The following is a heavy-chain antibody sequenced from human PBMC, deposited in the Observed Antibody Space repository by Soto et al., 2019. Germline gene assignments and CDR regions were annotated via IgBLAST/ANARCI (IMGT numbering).Heavy chain of an antibody. CDR2: ISSSGTYI. J-gene: IGHJ3*01. V-gene: IGHV3-21*01. CDR3: ARTTRGTGNTPAFDV. D-gene: IGHD3-10*01. Sequence: EVQLLESGGGLVKPGGSLRLSCAASGLFFNSYSMNWVRQTPGKGLEWVSSISSSGTYIYYADVVKGRFTISRDNAKNSLYLEMNSLRAEDTALYYCARTTRGTGNTPAFDVWGPGTLVTVSS. CDR1: GLFFNSYS.